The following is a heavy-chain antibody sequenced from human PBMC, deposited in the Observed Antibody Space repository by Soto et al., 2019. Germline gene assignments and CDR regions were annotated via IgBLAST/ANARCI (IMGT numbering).Heavy chain of an antibody. CDR3: ARELIDFNGLVDY. D-gene: IGHD3-3*01. CDR2: VNPNNGNT. J-gene: IGHJ4*02. Sequence: QVQLVQSGAEVKKPGASVKVSCKASGYTFTNYDLNWVRQATGQGLEWMGWVNPNNGNTGYAQKFQGRVTMTRNTSITTAYLELSSLTSEDTAVYYCARELIDFNGLVDYWGQGTLVTVSS. CDR1: GYTFTNYD. V-gene: IGHV1-8*01.